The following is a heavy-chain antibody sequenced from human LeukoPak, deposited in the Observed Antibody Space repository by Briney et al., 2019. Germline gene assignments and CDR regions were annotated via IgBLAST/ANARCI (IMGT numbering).Heavy chain of an antibody. J-gene: IGHJ4*02. V-gene: IGHV1-18*01. CDR3: ARKPPACIAAVGTSY. Sequence: ASVKVSCKASGYSFTSNSISLVRQAPGQGLEWMGWISAYNGNTNYAQKLQGRVTMTTDTSTSTAYMELRSLRSDDTAVYYCARKPPACIAAVGTSYWGQGTLVTVSS. D-gene: IGHD6-13*01. CDR1: GYSFTSNS. CDR2: ISAYNGNT.